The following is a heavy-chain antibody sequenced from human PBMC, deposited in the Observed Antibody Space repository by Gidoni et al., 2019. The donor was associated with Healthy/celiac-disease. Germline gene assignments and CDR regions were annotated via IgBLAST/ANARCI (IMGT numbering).Heavy chain of an antibody. CDR3: ARSRSASTGSFGHYYYGMDV. CDR2: ISSSSSTI. J-gene: IGHJ6*02. Sequence: ELQLVESGGGLVQPGRSLRLTCAASLFTFISYSMTWVRQAPGKGLEWVSYISSSSSTIYYADSVKGRLTISRDNAKNSLYLQMNSLRAEDTAVYYCARSRSASTGSFGHYYYGMDVWGQGTTVTVSS. D-gene: IGHD6-6*01. CDR1: LFTFISYS. V-gene: IGHV3-48*01.